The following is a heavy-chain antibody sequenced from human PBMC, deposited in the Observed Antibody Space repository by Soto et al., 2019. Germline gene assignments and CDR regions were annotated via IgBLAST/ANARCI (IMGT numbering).Heavy chain of an antibody. CDR2: INHSGST. J-gene: IGHJ4*02. Sequence: SETLSLTCAVYGGSFSGYYWSWIRQPPGKGLEWIGEINHSGSTNYNPSLKSRVTISVDTSKNQFSLKLSSVTAADTAVYYCARGGYYYDSSGYYYPFDYWGQGTQVTVSS. V-gene: IGHV4-34*01. CDR3: ARGGYYYDSSGYYYPFDY. D-gene: IGHD3-22*01. CDR1: GGSFSGYY.